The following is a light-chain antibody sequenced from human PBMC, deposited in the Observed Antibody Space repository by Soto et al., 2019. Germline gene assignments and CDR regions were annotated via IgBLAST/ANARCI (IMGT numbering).Light chain of an antibody. J-gene: IGKJ5*01. V-gene: IGKV4-1*01. Sequence: DIVMTQSPDSLAVSLGERATINCNSSQTILYFSNSKNFLAWYQQKAGQPPKLLITWASTRESGVPDRFSGSGSGTDFTLTISSLQAEDVAVYYCQQYYNSITFGQGTRLEIK. CDR1: QTILYFSNSKNF. CDR3: QQYYNSIT. CDR2: WAS.